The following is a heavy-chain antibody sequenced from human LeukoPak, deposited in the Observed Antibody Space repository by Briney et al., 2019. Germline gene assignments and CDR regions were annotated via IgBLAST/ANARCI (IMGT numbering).Heavy chain of an antibody. CDR1: GGSISSYY. CDR2: IYTSGST. D-gene: IGHD3-22*01. J-gene: IGHJ4*02. Sequence: SETLCLTCTVSGGSISSYYWSWIRQPAGKGLEWIGRIYTSGSTNYNPSLKSRVTMSVDTSKNQFSLKLSSVTAADTAVYYCATMGDYYDSSGYYFFDYWGQGTLVTVSA. V-gene: IGHV4-4*07. CDR3: ATMGDYYDSSGYYFFDY.